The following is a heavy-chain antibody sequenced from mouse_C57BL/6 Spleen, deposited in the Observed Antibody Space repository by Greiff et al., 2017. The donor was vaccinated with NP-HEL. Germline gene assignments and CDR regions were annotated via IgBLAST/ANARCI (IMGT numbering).Heavy chain of an antibody. CDR2: INPNNGGT. CDR3: ARRGYGSSQWFAY. D-gene: IGHD1-1*01. V-gene: IGHV1-22*01. CDR1: GYTFTDYN. Sequence: EVQLKQSGPELVKPGASVKMSCKASGYTFTDYNMHWVKQSHGKSLEWIGYINPNNGGTSYNKKFKGKATLTVNKSFSTAYMELRSLTSEDSAVYYCARRGYGSSQWFAYWGQGTLVTVSA. J-gene: IGHJ3*01.